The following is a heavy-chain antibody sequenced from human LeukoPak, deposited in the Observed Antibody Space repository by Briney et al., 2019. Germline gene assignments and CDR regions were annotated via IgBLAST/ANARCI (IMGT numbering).Heavy chain of an antibody. CDR2: ISGSGGST. J-gene: IGHJ4*02. CDR3: ARDVGDGSYYFDY. CDR1: GFTFSSYA. Sequence: GGSLRLSCAASGFTFSSYAMSWVRQAPGKGLEWVSAISGSGGSTYYADSVKGRFTISRDNSKNTLYLQMNSLRAEDTAVYYCARDVGDGSYYFDYWGQGTLVTVSS. V-gene: IGHV3-23*01. D-gene: IGHD3-10*01.